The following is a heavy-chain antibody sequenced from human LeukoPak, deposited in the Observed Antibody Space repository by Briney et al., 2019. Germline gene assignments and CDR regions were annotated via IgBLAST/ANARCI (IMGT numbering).Heavy chain of an antibody. CDR1: GFSFSTYG. D-gene: IGHD4-23*01. CDR3: AKGWRFGNSHYFDS. J-gene: IGHJ4*02. Sequence: PGGSLRLSCAASGFSFSTYGMHWVRQAPGKGLEWVAVISYDGSDSNYADSVKGRFTISRDQSKNTLFLQMDSLRVEDTALYYCAKGWRFGNSHYFDSWGQGILVTVSS. V-gene: IGHV3-30*18. CDR2: ISYDGSDS.